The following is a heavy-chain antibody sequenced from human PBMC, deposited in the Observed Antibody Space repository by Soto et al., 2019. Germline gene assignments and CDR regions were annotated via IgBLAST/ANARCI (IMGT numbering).Heavy chain of an antibody. CDR2: INPNSGGT. CDR1: GYTFTGYY. J-gene: IGHJ4*02. Sequence: QVQLVQSGAEVKKPGASVKVSCMASGYTFTGYYMHWVRQAPGQGLEWMGWINPNSGGTNYAQKCQGRVTKTRDTSISTAYMELSRLRSDDTAVYYCARPEVWSSSSCVYWGQGTLVTVSS. V-gene: IGHV1-2*02. CDR3: ARPEVWSSSSCVY. D-gene: IGHD6-6*01.